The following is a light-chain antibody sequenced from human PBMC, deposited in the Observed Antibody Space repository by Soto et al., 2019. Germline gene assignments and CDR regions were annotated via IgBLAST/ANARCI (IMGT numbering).Light chain of an antibody. CDR2: DTS. V-gene: IGLV7-46*01. CDR3: LLCYSDGRPV. J-gene: IGLJ3*02. CDR1: TGAVTSGHY. Sequence: QAVVTQDPSLTVSPGGTVTLTCGSSTGAVTSGHYPYWFQQKPGQAPRTLIYDTSNKHSWTPARFSASLLGGKAALTLSCAQAEDEADYYCLLCYSDGRPVFGGGTKVTVL.